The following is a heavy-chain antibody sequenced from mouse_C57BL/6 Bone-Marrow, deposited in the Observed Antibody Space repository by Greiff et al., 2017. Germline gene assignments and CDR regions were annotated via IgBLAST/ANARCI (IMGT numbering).Heavy chain of an antibody. Sequence: VQLQHSGAELVRPGASVKLSCTASGFNIKDDYMHWVKQRPEQGLEWIGWIDPENGDTEYASKFQGKATITADTSSNTAYLQLSSLTSEDTAVYYCTYYGSADYWGQGTTLTVSS. J-gene: IGHJ2*01. V-gene: IGHV14-4*01. CDR2: IDPENGDT. CDR1: GFNIKDDY. CDR3: TYYGSADY. D-gene: IGHD1-1*01.